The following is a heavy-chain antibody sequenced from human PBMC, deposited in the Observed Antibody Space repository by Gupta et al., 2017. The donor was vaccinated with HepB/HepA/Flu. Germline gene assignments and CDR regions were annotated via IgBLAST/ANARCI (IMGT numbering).Heavy chain of an antibody. CDR2: IRSKANSYAT. CDR1: GFTFSGSA. Sequence: EVQLVASGGGLVQPGGSLKLSCAAPGFTFSGSAMHWVRQASGNGLEWVGRIRSKANSYATAYAASVKGRFTISRDDSKNTAYLQMNSLKTEDTAVYYCTTDWEFLEWLLYPRGFDYWGQGTLVTGSS. V-gene: IGHV3-73*01. CDR3: TTDWEFLEWLLYPRGFDY. D-gene: IGHD3-3*01. J-gene: IGHJ4*02.